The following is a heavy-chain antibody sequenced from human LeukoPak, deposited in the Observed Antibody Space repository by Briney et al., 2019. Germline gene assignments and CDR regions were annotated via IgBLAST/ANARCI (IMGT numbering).Heavy chain of an antibody. V-gene: IGHV3-30*04. D-gene: IGHD3-9*01. CDR2: ISYDGSNK. CDR3: ARDYDVLTAYPPTQLFDP. J-gene: IGHJ5*02. CDR1: GFTFSSYA. Sequence: GGSLRLSCAASGFTFSSYAMHWVRQAPGKGLEWVAVISYDGSNKYYADSVKGRFTISRDNSKNTLYLQMNSLRAGDTAVYYCARDYDVLTAYPPTQLFDPWGQGTLVTVSS.